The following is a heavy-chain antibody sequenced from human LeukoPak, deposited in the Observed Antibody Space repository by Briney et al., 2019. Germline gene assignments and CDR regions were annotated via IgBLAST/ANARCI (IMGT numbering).Heavy chain of an antibody. Sequence: PGGSLRLSCAASGFTFSRYWMHWVRQAPGKGLVWVSSVDGGGGGTYYADSVKGRFTISRDNSKDTLYLQMNGLRAEDTAVYFCAKQSAGSAAWYSLHYDFWGQGTLVTVSS. CDR3: AKQSAGSAAWYSLHYDF. D-gene: IGHD6-13*01. V-gene: IGHV3-23*01. CDR2: VDGGGGGT. CDR1: GFTFSRYW. J-gene: IGHJ4*02.